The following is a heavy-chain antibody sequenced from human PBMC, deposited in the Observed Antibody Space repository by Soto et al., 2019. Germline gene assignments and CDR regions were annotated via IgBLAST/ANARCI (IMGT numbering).Heavy chain of an antibody. J-gene: IGHJ6*02. CDR2: ISHSGDAT. CDR1: GFTFGAFA. Sequence: EVQLLESGGGLVQPGESLRLSCAASGFTFGAFAMTWVRQVPGKGPEWVSAISHSGDATYYADSVKGRFTISRDNSNNTLFLQMNRLRAADTALYYCAKDTGLVDPMDVWGQGTMVTVSS. D-gene: IGHD6-19*01. CDR3: AKDTGLVDPMDV. V-gene: IGHV3-23*01.